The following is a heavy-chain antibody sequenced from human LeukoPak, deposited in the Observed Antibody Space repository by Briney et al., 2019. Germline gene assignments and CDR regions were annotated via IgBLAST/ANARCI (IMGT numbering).Heavy chain of an antibody. CDR1: GYTFTSYG. CDR3: ARDTDIVATTPDWYFDL. J-gene: IGHJ2*01. CDR2: ISAYNGNT. V-gene: IGHV1-18*04. D-gene: IGHD5-12*01. Sequence: ASVKVSCKASGYTFTSYGISWVRQAPGQGLEWMGWISAYNGNTNYAQKLQGRVTMTTDTSTRTAYMEMRSLRSDDTVVYYCARDTDIVATTPDWYFDLWGRGTLVTVSS.